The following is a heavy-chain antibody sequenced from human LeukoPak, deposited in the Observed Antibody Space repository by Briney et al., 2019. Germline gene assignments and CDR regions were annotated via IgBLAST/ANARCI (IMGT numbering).Heavy chain of an antibody. J-gene: IGHJ4*02. CDR3: ARPNRGAPFDY. D-gene: IGHD1-14*01. Sequence: GESLKISCAGSGYSFTNYWIGWVRQMPGKGLEWMGIIYPGDSDTKYSPSFQGQVTISADKSISTAYPQWSSLKASDTAIYYCARPNRGAPFDYWGQGTLVTVSS. V-gene: IGHV5-51*01. CDR2: IYPGDSDT. CDR1: GYSFTNYW.